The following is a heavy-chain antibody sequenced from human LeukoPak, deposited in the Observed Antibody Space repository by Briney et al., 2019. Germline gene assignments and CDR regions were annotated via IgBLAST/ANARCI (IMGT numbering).Heavy chain of an antibody. CDR2: ISYDGNNK. J-gene: IGHJ4*02. Sequence: GGSLRLSCAASGFTFSTSVMHWVRQAPGKGLEWVAVISYDGNNKYYADSVKGRFTISRDNSKNTLYVQMNSLRAEDTAVYYCARMYSSGWYIYWGQGTLVTVSS. CDR3: ARMYSSGWYIY. D-gene: IGHD6-19*01. V-gene: IGHV3-30*03. CDR1: GFTFSTSV.